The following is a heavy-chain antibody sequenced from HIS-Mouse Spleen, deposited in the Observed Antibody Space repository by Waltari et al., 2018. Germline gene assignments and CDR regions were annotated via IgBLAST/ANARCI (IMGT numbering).Heavy chain of an antibody. V-gene: IGHV3-30*18. J-gene: IGHJ4*02. CDR3: AKDKHHAFDY. Sequence: QVQLVESGGGVVQPGRYLRLSFAACGFTFSSFGMHWVRQAPGKGLEWVAVISYDGSNKYYADSVKGRFTISRDNSKNTLYLQMNSLRAEDTAVYYCAKDKHHAFDYWGQGTLVTVSS. CDR1: GFTFSSFG. CDR2: ISYDGSNK.